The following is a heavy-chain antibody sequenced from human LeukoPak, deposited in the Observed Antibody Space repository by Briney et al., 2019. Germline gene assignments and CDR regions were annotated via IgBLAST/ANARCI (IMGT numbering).Heavy chain of an antibody. V-gene: IGHV3-74*01. J-gene: IGHJ4*02. CDR2: INSDGSST. D-gene: IGHD3-9*01. Sequence: GGSLRLSCAASGFTFSSNWMHWVRQAPGKGLVWVSRINSDGSSTSYADSVKGRFTISRDNAKNTLYLQMNSLRAEDTAVYYCARDRDRYYDILTGSVGYWGQGTLVTVSS. CDR3: ARDRDRYYDILTGSVGY. CDR1: GFTFSSNW.